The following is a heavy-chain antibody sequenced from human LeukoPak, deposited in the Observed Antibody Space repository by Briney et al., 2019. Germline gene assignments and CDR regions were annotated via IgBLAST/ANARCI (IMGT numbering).Heavy chain of an antibody. D-gene: IGHD2/OR15-2a*01. V-gene: IGHV4-39*01. CDR3: ARLLVEYSNNYFDF. CDR1: SGSININTHY. J-gene: IGHJ4*02. Sequence: PSETLSLTCTVPSGSININTHYWGWIRHPPGKGLEWIWNIYYSGSTYYNPSLKSRVTISVDTSKNQFSLKLSSVTAADTAVYYCARLLVEYSNNYFDFWGQGTLVTVSS. CDR2: IYYSGST.